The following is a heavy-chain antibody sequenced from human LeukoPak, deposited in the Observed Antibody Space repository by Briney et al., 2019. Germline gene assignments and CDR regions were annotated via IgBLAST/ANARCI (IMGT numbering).Heavy chain of an antibody. Sequence: GASVKVSCKASGGTFSSYAISWVRQAPGQGLEWMGGIIPIFGTANYAQKFQGRVTITTDESTSTAYMELSSLRSGDTAVYYCARVVIFGVVPYYFDYWGQGTLVTVSS. D-gene: IGHD3-3*01. CDR3: ARVVIFGVVPYYFDY. V-gene: IGHV1-69*05. J-gene: IGHJ4*02. CDR1: GGTFSSYA. CDR2: IIPIFGTA.